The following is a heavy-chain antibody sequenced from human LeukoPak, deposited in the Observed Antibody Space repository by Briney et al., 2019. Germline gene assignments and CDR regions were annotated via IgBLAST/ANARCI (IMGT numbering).Heavy chain of an antibody. CDR3: ARDQGIMFFDN. J-gene: IGHJ4*02. CDR1: GFTFSNYW. V-gene: IGHV3-7*01. D-gene: IGHD2-21*01. Sequence: GGSLRLSCAASGFTFSNYWMSWVRQPPGKGLEYVANIKQDGSETYYVDSVKGRFTIYRDNAKSSLYLQMNSLRVEDTAVYYCARDQGIMFFDNWGQGTLVTVSS. CDR2: IKQDGSET.